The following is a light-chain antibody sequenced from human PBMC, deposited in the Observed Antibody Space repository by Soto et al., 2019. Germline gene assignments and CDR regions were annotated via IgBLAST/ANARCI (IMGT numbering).Light chain of an antibody. CDR2: GAS. Sequence: EIVLTQSPGTLSLSPGERATVSCRASQSVSSTYLAWYQQTPGQAPRLLIYGASSRATGIPDRFSGSGSGTDFTLTISRLEPEDFAIYYCQQYGGSPFTFGPGTKVDIK. CDR3: QQYGGSPFT. V-gene: IGKV3-20*01. CDR1: QSVSSTY. J-gene: IGKJ3*01.